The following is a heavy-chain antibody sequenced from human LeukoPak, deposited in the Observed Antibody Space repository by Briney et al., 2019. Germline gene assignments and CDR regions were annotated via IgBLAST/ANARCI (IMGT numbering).Heavy chain of an antibody. V-gene: IGHV4-59*12. J-gene: IGHJ4*02. CDR1: GGSISSYY. D-gene: IGHD6-13*01. Sequence: SETLSLTCTVSGGSISSYYWSWIRQPPRKGLEWIGYVFYSGSINYNPSLKSRVTISIDASKNQFSLKLSSVTAADTAVYYCAREFSSWYYFDYWGQGTLVTVSS. CDR3: AREFSSWYYFDY. CDR2: VFYSGSI.